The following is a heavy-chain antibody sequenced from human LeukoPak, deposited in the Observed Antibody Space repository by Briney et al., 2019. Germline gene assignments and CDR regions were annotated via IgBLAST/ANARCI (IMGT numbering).Heavy chain of an antibody. D-gene: IGHD3-9*01. J-gene: IGHJ4*02. CDR1: GYTFTSYG. Sequence: GSVKVSCKASGYTFTSYGISWVRQAPGQGLEWMGWISAYNGNTNYAQKLQGRVTMTTDTSTSTAYMELRSLRSDDTAVYYCAWDGTTYYDILTGHTPSDYWGQGTLVTVSS. CDR2: ISAYNGNT. CDR3: AWDGTTYYDILTGHTPSDY. V-gene: IGHV1-18*01.